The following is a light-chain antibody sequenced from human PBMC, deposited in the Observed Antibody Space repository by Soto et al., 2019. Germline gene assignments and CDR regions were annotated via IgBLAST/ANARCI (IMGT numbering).Light chain of an antibody. V-gene: IGLV2-14*01. J-gene: IGLJ1*01. CDR3: RSYTSSSNYV. CDR1: SSDVGNYNY. CDR2: EVS. Sequence: QSVLTQPASVSGSPGQSITMSCTGTSSDVGNYNYVSWYQQHPAKAPKLMIFEVSNRPSGISSRFSGSKSGNTASLTISGLQAEDEADYYCRSYTSSSNYVFGTGTKV.